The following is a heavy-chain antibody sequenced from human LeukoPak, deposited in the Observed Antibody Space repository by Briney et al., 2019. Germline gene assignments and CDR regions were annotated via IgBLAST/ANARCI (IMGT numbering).Heavy chain of an antibody. V-gene: IGHV4-39*01. J-gene: IGHJ4*02. CDR2: IYYSGST. CDR3: ARRFLRLGELSPIDY. D-gene: IGHD3-16*02. Sequence: SETLSLTCTVSGGSISSHYWGWIRQPPGKGLEWIGSIYYSGSTYYNPSLRSRVTISVDTSKNQFSLKLSSVTAADTAVYYCARRFLRLGELSPIDYWGQGTLVTVSS. CDR1: GGSISSHY.